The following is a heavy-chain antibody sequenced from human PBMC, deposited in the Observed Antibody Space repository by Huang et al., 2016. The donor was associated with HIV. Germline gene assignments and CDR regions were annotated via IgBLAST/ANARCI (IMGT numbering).Heavy chain of an antibody. CDR2: ISGSGGSK. CDR1: GFTFSSYA. Sequence: EVQLLESGGGLVQPGGSLRLSCAASGFTFSSYAMSWVRQAPGKGLEGVSAISGSGGSKYYADSVKGRFTISRDNSKNTLYLQMNSLRAEDTAVYYCAKSGYWSGGSCYLEGFDPWGQGTLVTVSS. J-gene: IGHJ5*02. D-gene: IGHD2-15*01. V-gene: IGHV3-23*01. CDR3: AKSGYWSGGSCYLEGFDP.